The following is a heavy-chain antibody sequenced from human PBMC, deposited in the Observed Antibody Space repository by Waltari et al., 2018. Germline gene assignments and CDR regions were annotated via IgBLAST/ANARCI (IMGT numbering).Heavy chain of an antibody. J-gene: IGHJ3*01. CDR2: ISYSVAT. V-gene: IGHV4-39*01. D-gene: IGHD1-1*01. CDR3: ATYLGASLGTAAFDV. CDR1: GGSITSNRHY. Sequence: QLQLQESGPGLVKPSETLSLTCTVSGGSITSNRHYWVWIRPAPGQGLEWIGTISYSVATYSSPSLNSRVTISRDTSKNQLSLKLASMTAADTAVYYCATYLGASLGTAAFDVWGQGTMVTVSS.